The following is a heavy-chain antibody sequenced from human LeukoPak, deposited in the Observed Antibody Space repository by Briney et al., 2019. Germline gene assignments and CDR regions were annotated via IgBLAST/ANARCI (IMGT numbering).Heavy chain of an antibody. CDR2: INPNSGGT. V-gene: IGHV1-2*02. D-gene: IGHD4/OR15-4a*01. J-gene: IGHJ5*02. Sequence: ASMKVSCKASGYTFTVYYMHWVRQAPGQGLEWMGWINPNSGGTNYAQKFQGRVTMTRDTSISTAYMELSRLRSDDTAVYYCARSRQLTQRFGPWGQGTLVTVSS. CDR1: GYTFTVYY. CDR3: ARSRQLTQRFGP.